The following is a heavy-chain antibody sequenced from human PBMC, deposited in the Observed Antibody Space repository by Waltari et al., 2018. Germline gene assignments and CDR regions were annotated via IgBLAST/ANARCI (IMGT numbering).Heavy chain of an antibody. Sequence: EVQLVESGGGLVQPGGSLRLSCAASGFTFSSYEMNWVRQAPGKGVGWVSYSGRSGSSIYYADSVKGRFTISRDNAKNSLYLQMNSLRAEDTAVYYCASLGYGDYVAAFDIWGQGTMVTVSS. CDR3: ASLGYGDYVAAFDI. CDR1: GFTFSSYE. V-gene: IGHV3-48*03. CDR2: SGRSGSSI. J-gene: IGHJ3*02. D-gene: IGHD4-17*01.